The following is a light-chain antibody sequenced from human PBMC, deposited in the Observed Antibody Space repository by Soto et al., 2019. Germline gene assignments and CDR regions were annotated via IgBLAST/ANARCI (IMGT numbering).Light chain of an antibody. V-gene: IGKV3-11*01. Sequence: EIVLTQSPATLSLSPGERAILSCRASQSISNDFAWFQQKPGQAPRLLIYDTSNRASGIPARFSGSGSGTDFTLTISSLEPEDFAIYYCQQHSNWPPITFGQGTRLEIK. CDR1: QSISND. CDR3: QQHSNWPPIT. CDR2: DTS. J-gene: IGKJ5*01.